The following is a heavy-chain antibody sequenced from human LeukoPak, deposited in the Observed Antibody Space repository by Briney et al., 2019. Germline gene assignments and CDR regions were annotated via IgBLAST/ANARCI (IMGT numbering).Heavy chain of an antibody. Sequence: ASVKVSCKASGGTFSSYAISWVRQAPGQGLEWMGGIIPIFGTANYAQKFQGRVTITADKSTSTAYMELSSLRSEDTAVYYCAREAVAGTLNWFDPWGQGTLVTVSS. CDR3: AREAVAGTLNWFDP. V-gene: IGHV1-69*06. CDR2: IIPIFGTA. D-gene: IGHD6-19*01. CDR1: GGTFSSYA. J-gene: IGHJ5*02.